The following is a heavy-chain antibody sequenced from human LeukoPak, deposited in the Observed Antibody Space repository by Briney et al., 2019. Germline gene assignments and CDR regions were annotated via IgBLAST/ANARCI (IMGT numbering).Heavy chain of an antibody. CDR3: ARGVTMVRGLLDY. D-gene: IGHD3-10*01. J-gene: IGHJ4*02. Sequence: GGSLRLSCAASGFTVSSNYMSWVRQAPGKGLEWVSVIYSGGSTYYADSVKGRFTISRDNSKNTLYLQMNSLRAEDTAVYYCARGVTMVRGLLDYWGQGTLVTVSS. CDR2: IYSGGST. V-gene: IGHV3-66*01. CDR1: GFTVSSNY.